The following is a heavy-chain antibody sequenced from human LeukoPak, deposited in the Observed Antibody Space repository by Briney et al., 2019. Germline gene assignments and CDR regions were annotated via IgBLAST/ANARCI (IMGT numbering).Heavy chain of an antibody. CDR1: GGSFSGYY. V-gene: IGHV4-34*01. D-gene: IGHD5-12*01. J-gene: IGHJ4*02. CDR3: AKTRGYSAYPNDY. Sequence: SETLSLTCAVYGGSFSGYYWSWIRQPPGKGLEWIGEINHSGSTNYNPSLKSRVTISVDTSKNQFSLKLSSVTAADTAVYYCAKTRGYSAYPNDYWGQGTLVTVSS. CDR2: INHSGST.